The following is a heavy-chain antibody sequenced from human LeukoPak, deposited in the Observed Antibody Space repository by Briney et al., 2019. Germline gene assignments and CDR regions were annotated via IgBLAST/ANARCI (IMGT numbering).Heavy chain of an antibody. CDR3: ARYYGDYRGADY. V-gene: IGHV4-31*03. Sequence: SETLSLTCTVSGGSISSGGYSWSWIRQHPGKGLEWIGYIYYSGSTYYHPSLKSRFTISVDTSKNQFSLKLISVTAADTAVYYCARYYGDYRGADYWGQGTLVTVSS. J-gene: IGHJ4*02. D-gene: IGHD4-17*01. CDR2: IYYSGST. CDR1: GGSISSGGYS.